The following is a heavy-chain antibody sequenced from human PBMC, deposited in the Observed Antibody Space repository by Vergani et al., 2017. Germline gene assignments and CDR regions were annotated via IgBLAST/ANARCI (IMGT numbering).Heavy chain of an antibody. CDR3: TTGLWELYFDY. Sequence: EVQLVESGGGLVKPGGSLSLSCAASGFPFRNAWMSWVRQAPGKGLEWVGGIKSKTDGGTTDYAAPVKGRFTISRDDSKNTLYLQMNSLKTEDTAVYYCTTGLWELYFDYWGQGTLVTVSS. CDR2: IKSKTDGGTT. CDR1: GFPFRNAW. D-gene: IGHD1-26*01. V-gene: IGHV3-15*01. J-gene: IGHJ4*02.